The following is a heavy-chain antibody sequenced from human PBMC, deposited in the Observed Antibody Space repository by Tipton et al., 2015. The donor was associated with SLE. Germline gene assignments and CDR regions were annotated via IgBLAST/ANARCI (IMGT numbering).Heavy chain of an antibody. CDR2: IFFTGST. Sequence: TLSLTCTVSGGSISGHYWNWIRQPPGRGLEWIGYIFFTGSTNYNPSLRRRVTMSVDTSKNQFSLKLNSVTAADTAVYYCARQWPGDVSAFDFWGQGTVVSVSS. CDR1: GGSISGHY. J-gene: IGHJ3*01. V-gene: IGHV4-59*08. CDR3: ARQWPGDVSAFDF. D-gene: IGHD4-17*01.